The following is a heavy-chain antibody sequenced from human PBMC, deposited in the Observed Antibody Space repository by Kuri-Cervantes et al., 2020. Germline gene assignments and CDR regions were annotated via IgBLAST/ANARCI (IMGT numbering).Heavy chain of an antibody. D-gene: IGHD2-15*01. CDR1: GGSISSYY. V-gene: IGHV4-59*08. Sequence: GSLRLSCTVSGGSISSYYWSWIRQPPGKGLEWIGYIYYSGSTNYNPSLKSRVTISVDTSKNQFSLKLSSVTAADTAVYYCARVGSRRASHFDHWGQGTLVTVSS. CDR3: ARVGSRRASHFDH. J-gene: IGHJ4*02. CDR2: IYYSGST.